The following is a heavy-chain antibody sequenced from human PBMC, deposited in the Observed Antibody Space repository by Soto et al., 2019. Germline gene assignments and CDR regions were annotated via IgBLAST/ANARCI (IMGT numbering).Heavy chain of an antibody. CDR2: ISAYNGNT. Sequence: QVQLVQSGAEVKKPGASVKVSCKASGYTFTSYSISWVRQAPGQGLEWMGWISAYNGNTNYAQKPQGKIAMTPDTSTSTAYMELRSLRSDDKAVYYCARDAPPADYWGQGTLVTVSS. J-gene: IGHJ4*02. CDR3: ARDAPPADY. V-gene: IGHV1-18*01. CDR1: GYTFTSYS.